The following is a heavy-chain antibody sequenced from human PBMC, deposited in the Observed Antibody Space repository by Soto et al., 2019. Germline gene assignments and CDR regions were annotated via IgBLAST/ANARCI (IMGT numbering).Heavy chain of an antibody. V-gene: IGHV1-2*02. D-gene: IGHD3-22*01. J-gene: IGHJ4*02. CDR3: ASAPPYYGISGYLEV. CDR2: INLNSGGT. Sequence: QVQLVQSGAEVKKTGASVKVSCEAPGHYFSGYYMYWVRQAPGHGLGWMGWINLNSGGTNYAQKFQGRVTMTRDTSITTGYMDLRGLTSDDTAVYYCASAPPYYGISGYLEVWGLGTLVTVSS. CDR1: GHYFSGYY.